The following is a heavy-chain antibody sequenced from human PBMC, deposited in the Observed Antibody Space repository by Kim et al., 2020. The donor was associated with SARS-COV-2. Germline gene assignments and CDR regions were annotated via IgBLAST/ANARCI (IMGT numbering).Heavy chain of an antibody. V-gene: IGHV4-59*01. D-gene: IGHD1-26*01. CDR1: GGSISSYY. CDR3: ARGVNRGGGYYFDY. Sequence: SETLSLTCTVSGGSISSYYWSWIRQPPGKGLEWIGYIYYSGSARYNPSLKSRVTISVDTSKNQFSLKLSSVTAADTAVFYFARGVNRGGGYYFDYWGQGTLVTVSS. CDR2: IYYSGSA. J-gene: IGHJ4*02.